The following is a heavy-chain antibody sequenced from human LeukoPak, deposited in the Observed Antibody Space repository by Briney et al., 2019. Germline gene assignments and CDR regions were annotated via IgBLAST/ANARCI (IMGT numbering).Heavy chain of an antibody. D-gene: IGHD3-3*01. CDR2: ISYDGSNK. CDR1: GFTFSSYA. CDR3: AREPGAYYDFWSGYYGAFDI. J-gene: IGHJ3*02. Sequence: GGSLRLSCAASGFTFSSYAMHWVRQAPGKGLEWVAVISYDGSNKYYADSVKGRFTISRDNSKNTLYLQMNSLRAEDTAVYYCAREPGAYYDFWSGYYGAFDIWGQGTMVTVSS. V-gene: IGHV3-30-3*01.